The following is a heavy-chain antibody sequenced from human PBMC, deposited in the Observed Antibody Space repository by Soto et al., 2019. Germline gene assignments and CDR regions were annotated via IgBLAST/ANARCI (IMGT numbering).Heavy chain of an antibody. CDR3: ARHSYYDILTGYYNPDWFDP. D-gene: IGHD3-9*01. CDR2: IYYSGST. Sequence: PSETLSLTCTVSGGSVSSGSYYWSWIRQPPGKGLEWIGYIYYSGSTNYNPSLKSRVTISVDTSKNQFSLKLSSVTAADTAVYYCARHSYYDILTGYYNPDWFDPWGQGTLVTSPQ. J-gene: IGHJ5*02. CDR1: GGSVSSGSYY. V-gene: IGHV4-61*01.